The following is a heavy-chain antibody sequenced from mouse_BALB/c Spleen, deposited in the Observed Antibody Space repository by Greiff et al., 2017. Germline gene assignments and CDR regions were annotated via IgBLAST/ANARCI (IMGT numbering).Heavy chain of an antibody. CDR3: ASGSSWFAY. Sequence: HVQLQQSGAELAKPGASVKMSCKASGYTFTSYWMHWVKQRPGQGLEWIGYINPSTGYTEYNQKFKDKATLTADKSSSTAYMQLSSLTSEDSAVYYCASGSSWFAYWGQGTLVTVSA. D-gene: IGHD1-1*01. CDR1: GYTFTSYW. CDR2: INPSTGYT. V-gene: IGHV1-7*01. J-gene: IGHJ3*01.